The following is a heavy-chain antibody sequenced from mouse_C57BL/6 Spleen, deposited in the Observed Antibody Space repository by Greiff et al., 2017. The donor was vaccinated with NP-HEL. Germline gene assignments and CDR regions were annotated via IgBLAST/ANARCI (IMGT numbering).Heavy chain of an antibody. V-gene: IGHV1-78*01. CDR1: GYTFTDHT. CDR2: IYPRDGST. D-gene: IGHD2-5*01. J-gene: IGHJ1*03. CDR3: ARPRYSNYEDWYFDV. Sequence: QVQLQQSDAELVKPGASVKISCKVSGYTFTDHTIHWMKQRPEQGLEWIGYIYPRDGSTKYNEKFKGKATLTADKSSSTAYMQLNSLTSEDSAVYFCARPRYSNYEDWYFDVWGTGTTVTVSS.